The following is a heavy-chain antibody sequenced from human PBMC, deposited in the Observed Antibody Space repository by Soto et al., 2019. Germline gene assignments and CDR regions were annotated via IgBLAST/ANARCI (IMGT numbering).Heavy chain of an antibody. CDR2: VHPNGNI. CDR1: GASVSSGLYF. V-gene: IGHV4-31*03. CDR3: VSGSDPYKCGF. Sequence: QVQLQESGPGLVKPSQTLSLTCTVSGASVSSGLYFWNWIRQLPGKGLQWLGHVHPNGNISYNPSLQSRVTMSMDTSNNQVSLQLNSVTVADTAVYYCVSGSDPYKCGFWGQGALVTVSS. J-gene: IGHJ4*02. D-gene: IGHD6-25*01.